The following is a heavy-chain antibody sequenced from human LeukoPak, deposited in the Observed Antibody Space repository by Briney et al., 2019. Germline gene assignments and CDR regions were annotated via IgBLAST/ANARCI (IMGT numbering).Heavy chain of an antibody. V-gene: IGHV3-7*04. CDR3: ARASIVGAIF. CDR2: IKQDGSEK. D-gene: IGHD1-26*01. J-gene: IGHJ4*02. CDR1: GFTFDDYG. Sequence: TGGSLRLSCAASGFTFDDYGMSWVRQAPGKGLEWVANIKQDGSEKYYVDSVKGRFTISRDNAKNTLYLQMNSLRAEDTAVYYCARASIVGAIFWGQGTLVTVSS.